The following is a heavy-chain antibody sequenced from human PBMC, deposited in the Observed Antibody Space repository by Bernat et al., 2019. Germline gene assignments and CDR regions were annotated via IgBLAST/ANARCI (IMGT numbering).Heavy chain of an antibody. V-gene: IGHV3-30*01. D-gene: IGHD3-10*01. J-gene: IGHJ4*02. CDR3: ARVRNYGSGTYKYYFDY. Sequence: QVQLVESGGGVVQPGRSLRLSCAASGFTFSSHAMHWVRQAPGKGLEWVAAISYDGTNKYYADSVKGRVTISRDKSKNTLYLQMKSLRAEDTDLYYCARVRNYGSGTYKYYFDYWGQGTLVTVSS. CDR2: ISYDGTNK. CDR1: GFTFSSHA.